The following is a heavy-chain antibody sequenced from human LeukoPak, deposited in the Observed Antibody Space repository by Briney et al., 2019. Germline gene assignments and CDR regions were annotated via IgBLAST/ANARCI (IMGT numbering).Heavy chain of an antibody. J-gene: IGHJ4*02. D-gene: IGHD6-19*01. Sequence: GGSLRLPCAASGFTFSSYSMNWVRQAPGKGLEWVSSISSSSSYIYYADSVKGRFTISRDNAKNSLYLQMNSLRAEDTAVYYCATRPLYSSGWPFDYWGQGTLVTVSS. V-gene: IGHV3-21*01. CDR1: GFTFSSYS. CDR2: ISSSSSYI. CDR3: ATRPLYSSGWPFDY.